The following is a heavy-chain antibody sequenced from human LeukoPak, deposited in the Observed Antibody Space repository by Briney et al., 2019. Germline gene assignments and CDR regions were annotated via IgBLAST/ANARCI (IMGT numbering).Heavy chain of an antibody. V-gene: IGHV3-9*01. CDR3: AARHSYRSGWFYFDF. CDR2: ITWNSDYK. J-gene: IGHJ4*02. CDR1: GFTFDDYA. Sequence: GGSLRLSCAASGFTFDDYAMHWVRQAPEKGLEWVSGITWNSDYKVYADSVKGRFTISRDNAKNSLYLQMNSLRDEDTALYYCAARHSYRSGWFYFDFWGQGTLVTVSS. D-gene: IGHD6-19*01.